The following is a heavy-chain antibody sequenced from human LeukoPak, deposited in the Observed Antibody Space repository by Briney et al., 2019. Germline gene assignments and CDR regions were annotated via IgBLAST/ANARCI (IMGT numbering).Heavy chain of an antibody. CDR1: GFTFSSYS. CDR3: AKDRVASSTWHQEFDY. V-gene: IGHV3-23*01. CDR2: ISGVGGST. Sequence: PGGSLRLSCAASGFTFSSYSMNWVRQAPGKGLEWVSLISGVGGSTYYADSVKGRFTISRDNSNNTLFLQMNSLRAEETAVYYCAKDRVASSTWHQEFDYWGQGTLVTVS. D-gene: IGHD6-13*01. J-gene: IGHJ4*02.